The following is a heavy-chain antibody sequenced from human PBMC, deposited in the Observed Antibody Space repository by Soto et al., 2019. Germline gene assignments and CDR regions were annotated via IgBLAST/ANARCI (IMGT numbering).Heavy chain of an antibody. CDR2: IYWDDDK. CDR3: AHTTGSGSSNR. Sequence: SGPTLVNHTQTLTLTCTFSGFSLSTSGVGVGWIRQPPGKALEWLGLIYWDDDKRYSPSLKSRLTITRDTSKNQVVLTMTKMDPVDTATYYCAHTTGSGSSNRWGQGTLVTVSS. CDR1: GFSLSTSGVG. D-gene: IGHD3-10*01. V-gene: IGHV2-5*02. J-gene: IGHJ4*02.